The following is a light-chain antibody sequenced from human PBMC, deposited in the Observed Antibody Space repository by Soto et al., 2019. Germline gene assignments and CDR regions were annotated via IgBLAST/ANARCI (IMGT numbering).Light chain of an antibody. CDR2: DAS. CDR3: QQFNSYPDT. Sequence: AIQLTQSPSSLSASVGDRVTITCRASQGISSALAWYQQKPGKAPKLLIYDASSFESGVPSRLSGSRSGTDFTLTIRSLQPEDFEPYYCQQFNSYPDTFGGGTKVEIK. J-gene: IGKJ4*02. CDR1: QGISSA. V-gene: IGKV1-13*02.